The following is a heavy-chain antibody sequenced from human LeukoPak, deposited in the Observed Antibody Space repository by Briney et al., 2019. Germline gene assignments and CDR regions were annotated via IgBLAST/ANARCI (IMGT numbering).Heavy chain of an antibody. D-gene: IGHD5-12*01. Sequence: GGSLRLSSAASGFIISSNYTSWVRPAPGKGLEWVSVIYSAGHTYYADSVKGRFTVSRDDSKNTLFLQMNDLRAEDTAEYYCASGYSGYLQGYYYFDYWGQGTLVTVSS. V-gene: IGHV3-53*01. CDR3: ASGYSGYLQGYYYFDY. CDR2: IYSAGHT. CDR1: GFIISSNY. J-gene: IGHJ4*02.